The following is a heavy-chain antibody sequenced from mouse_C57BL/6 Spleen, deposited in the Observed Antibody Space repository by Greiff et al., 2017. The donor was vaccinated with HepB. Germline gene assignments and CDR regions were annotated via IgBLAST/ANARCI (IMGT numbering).Heavy chain of an antibody. CDR1: GYTFTSYW. V-gene: IGHV1-72*01. CDR2: IDPNSGGT. D-gene: IGHD1-1*01. CDR3: ARMKITTVVEGDY. Sequence: VQLQQSGAELVKPGASVKLSCKASGYTFTSYWMHWVKQRPGRGLEWIGRIDPNSGGTKYNEKFKSKATLTVDKPSSTAYMQLSSLTSEDSAVYYCARMKITTVVEGDYWGQGTTLTVSS. J-gene: IGHJ2*01.